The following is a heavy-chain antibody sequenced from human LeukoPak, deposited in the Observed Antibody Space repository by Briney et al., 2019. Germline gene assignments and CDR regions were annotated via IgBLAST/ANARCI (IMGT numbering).Heavy chain of an antibody. D-gene: IGHD3-10*01. CDR1: GGSISSSSYY. J-gene: IGHJ6*03. V-gene: IGHV4-39*01. Sequence: SETLSLTCTVSGGSISSSSYYWGWMRQPPGKALEWIGSIYYSGSTYYNPSLKSRVTISVDTSKNQFSLKLSSVTAADTAVYYRASGRRGFGELSKYYPYYYMDVWGKGTTVTLSS. CDR3: ASGRRGFGELSKYYPYYYMDV. CDR2: IYYSGST.